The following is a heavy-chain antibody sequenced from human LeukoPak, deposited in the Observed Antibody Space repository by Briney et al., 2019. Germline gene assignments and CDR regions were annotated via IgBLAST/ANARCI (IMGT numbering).Heavy chain of an antibody. J-gene: IGHJ3*02. CDR3: ARGSLSVAVALNDAFDI. V-gene: IGHV1-2*02. D-gene: IGHD6-19*01. CDR1: GYTFTGYY. Sequence: ASVKVSCKASGYTFTGYYMHWVRQAPGQGLEWMGWINPNSGGTNYVQKFQGSVTMTRDTSISTAYMELSRLRSDDTAVYHCARGSLSVAVALNDAFDIWGQGTMVTVSS. CDR2: INPNSGGT.